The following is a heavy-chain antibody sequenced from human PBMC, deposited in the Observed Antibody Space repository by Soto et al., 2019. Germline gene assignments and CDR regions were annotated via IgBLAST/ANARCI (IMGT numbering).Heavy chain of an antibody. V-gene: IGHV1-69*01. CDR2: IISMFGTT. CDR1: GRTFSRYA. Sequence: QVQLVQSGAEVQPPGSSMKVSCTASGRTFSRYAINWVRQAPGQGLEWMGGIISMFGTTNYAQKFQGRVTITADDSTSTTHLELSNLRFEDTAVYYCARVGDHTNPWGQGTLVTVSS. J-gene: IGHJ5*02. D-gene: IGHD3-16*01. CDR3: ARVGDHTNP.